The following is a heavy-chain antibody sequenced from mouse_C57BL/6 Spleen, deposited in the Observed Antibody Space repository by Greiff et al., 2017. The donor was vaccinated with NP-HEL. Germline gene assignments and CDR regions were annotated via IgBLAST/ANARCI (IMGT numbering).Heavy chain of an antibody. CDR3: ARLGTGFYYFDY. J-gene: IGHJ2*01. CDR2: IYPGDGDT. V-gene: IGHV1-82*01. Sequence: QVQLQQSGPELVKPGASVKISCKASGYAFSSSWMNWVKQRPGKGLEWIGRIYPGDGDTNYNGKFKGKATLTADKSSSTAYMQLSCLTSEDSAVYFCARLGTGFYYFDYWGQGTTLTVSS. CDR1: GYAFSSSW. D-gene: IGHD4-1*01.